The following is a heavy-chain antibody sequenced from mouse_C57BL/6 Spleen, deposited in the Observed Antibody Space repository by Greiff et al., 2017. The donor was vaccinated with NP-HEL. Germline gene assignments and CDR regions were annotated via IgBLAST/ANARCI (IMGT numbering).Heavy chain of an antibody. CDR3: ARWWLLRDYAMDY. J-gene: IGHJ4*01. V-gene: IGHV1-82*01. D-gene: IGHD2-3*01. Sequence: VQLQQSGPELVKPGASVKISCKASGYAFSSSWMNWVKQRPGKGLEWIGRIYPGDGDTNYNGKFKGKATLTADKSSSTAYMQLSSLTSEDSAVYFCARWWLLRDYAMDYWGQGTSVTVSS. CDR2: IYPGDGDT. CDR1: GYAFSSSW.